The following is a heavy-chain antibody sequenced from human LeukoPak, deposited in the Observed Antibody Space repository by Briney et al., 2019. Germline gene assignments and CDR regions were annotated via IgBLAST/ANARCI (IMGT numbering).Heavy chain of an antibody. Sequence: ASVKVSCKASGGTFSSYAISWLRQAPGQGLEWMGGIIPIFGTANYAQKFQGRVTITADESTSTAYVELSSLRSEDTAVYYCARDWRSSSWYRDYYYYYMDVWGKGTTVTVSS. CDR3: ARDWRSSSWYRDYYYYYMDV. V-gene: IGHV1-69*13. CDR2: IIPIFGTA. CDR1: GGTFSSYA. J-gene: IGHJ6*03. D-gene: IGHD6-13*01.